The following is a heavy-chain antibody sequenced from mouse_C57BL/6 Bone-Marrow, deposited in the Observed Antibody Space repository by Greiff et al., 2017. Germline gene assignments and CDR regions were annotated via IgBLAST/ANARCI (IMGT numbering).Heavy chain of an antibody. Sequence: VQLQQPGAELVKPGASVKLSCKASGYTFTSYWMHWVKQRPGQGLEWIGMIHPNSGSTNYNEKFKSKATLTVDKSSSTAYMQLSSLTSEDSAVYYCAGWLLRGWFAYWGQGTVVTVSA. CDR3: AGWLLRGWFAY. CDR2: IHPNSGST. CDR1: GYTFTSYW. J-gene: IGHJ3*01. V-gene: IGHV1-64*01. D-gene: IGHD2-3*01.